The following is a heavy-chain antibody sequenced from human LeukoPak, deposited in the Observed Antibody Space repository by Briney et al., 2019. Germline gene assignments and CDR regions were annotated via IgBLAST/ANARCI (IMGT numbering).Heavy chain of an antibody. V-gene: IGHV4-59*08. CDR2: VHSSGRT. CDR3: ARHDDECPGEYCFLLSFDY. CDR1: GGSINNFY. Sequence: SENLSLTCTVSGGSINNFYWSWIRQSPGKGLEWIGYVHSSGRTDYNPSLRSRVSMSADTSKSQLSLRLTSVTAADTAVYFCARHDDECPGEYCFLLSFDYWGPGSLVTVSS. D-gene: IGHD2-8*02. J-gene: IGHJ4*01.